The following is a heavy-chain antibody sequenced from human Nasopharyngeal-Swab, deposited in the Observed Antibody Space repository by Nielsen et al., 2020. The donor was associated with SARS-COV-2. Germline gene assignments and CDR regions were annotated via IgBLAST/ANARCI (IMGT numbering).Heavy chain of an antibody. CDR3: AREGGPYDYVWGSYRYTGEDTLLDY. CDR2: IIPILGIA. CDR1: DYTFTSYG. V-gene: IGHV1-69*04. D-gene: IGHD3-16*02. J-gene: IGHJ4*02. Sequence: SVKVSCKASDYTFTSYGISWVRQAPGQGLEWMGRIIPILGIANYAQKFQGRVTITANKSTSTAYMELSSLRSEDTAVYYCAREGGPYDYVWGSYRYTGEDTLLDYWGQGTLVTVSS.